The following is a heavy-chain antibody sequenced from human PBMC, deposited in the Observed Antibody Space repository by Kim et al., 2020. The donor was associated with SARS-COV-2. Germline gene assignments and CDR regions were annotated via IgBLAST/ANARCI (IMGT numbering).Heavy chain of an antibody. Sequence: GGSLRLSCAASGFTFSSYAMSWVRQAPGKGLEWVSGISGSGGSTYYADSVKGRFTISRDNSKNTLYLQMNSLRAEDTAVYYCAKDGSLIAAAHRDLAYGMDVWGQGTTVTVSS. CDR3: AKDGSLIAAAHRDLAYGMDV. CDR2: ISGSGGST. J-gene: IGHJ6*02. CDR1: GFTFSSYA. V-gene: IGHV3-23*01. D-gene: IGHD6-13*01.